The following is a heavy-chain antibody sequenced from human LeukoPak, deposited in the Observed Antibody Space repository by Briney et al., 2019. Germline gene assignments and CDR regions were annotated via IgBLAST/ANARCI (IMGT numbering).Heavy chain of an antibody. CDR1: GFTFSSYA. V-gene: IGHV3-30*04. D-gene: IGHD6-19*01. CDR2: ISYDGSNK. CDR3: AKVRAPSGWFNSDY. J-gene: IGHJ4*02. Sequence: GGSLRLSCAASGFTFSSYAMHWVRQAPGKGLEWVAVISYDGSNKYYADSVKGRFTISRDNSKNTLYLQMNSLRVEDTAAYYCAKVRAPSGWFNSDYWGQGTLVTVSS.